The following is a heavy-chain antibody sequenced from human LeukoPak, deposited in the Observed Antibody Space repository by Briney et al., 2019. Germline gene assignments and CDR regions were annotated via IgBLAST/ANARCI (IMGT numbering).Heavy chain of an antibody. J-gene: IGHJ3*02. CDR2: IKEDGSEK. D-gene: IGHD3-10*01. CDR3: ARLHSAVYYGDAFDI. V-gene: IGHV3-7*03. Sequence: GGSLRLSCAVAGFSFSSYWMTGVRQAPGKGLEWVAKIKEDGSEKYYVDSVKGRFTVSRDNVKNSLFLPMNSLRAEDTAAYSCARLHSAVYYGDAFDIWGQGTMVTVSS. CDR1: GFSFSSYW.